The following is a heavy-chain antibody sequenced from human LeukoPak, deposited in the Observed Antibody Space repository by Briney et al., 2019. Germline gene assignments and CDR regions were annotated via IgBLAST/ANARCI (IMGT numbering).Heavy chain of an antibody. V-gene: IGHV3-30*02. Sequence: GGSLRLSCATSGFTFSSYAMHWVRQAPAKGLEWVAFIRYDGSNKYYADSVKGRFSISRDGSTNTLYLQMNGLRDEDTAVYHCAKSLDYTSSWFPFDYWGQGTLVTVSS. CDR3: AKSLDYTSSWFPFDY. J-gene: IGHJ4*02. CDR1: GFTFSSYA. CDR2: IRYDGSNK. D-gene: IGHD6-13*01.